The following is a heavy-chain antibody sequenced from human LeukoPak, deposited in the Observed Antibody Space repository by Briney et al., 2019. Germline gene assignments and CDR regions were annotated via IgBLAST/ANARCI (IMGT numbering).Heavy chain of an antibody. Sequence: GGSLRLSCAASGFTFSSYAMSWVRQAPGKGLEWVSAISGSGGSTYYADSVKGRFTISRDNSKNTLYLQMNSLRAEDTAVYYCAKDGGSTQLGSWFDPWGQGTLVTVSS. CDR3: AKDGGSTQLGSWFDP. CDR1: GFTFSSYA. J-gene: IGHJ5*02. V-gene: IGHV3-23*01. D-gene: IGHD2-15*01. CDR2: ISGSGGST.